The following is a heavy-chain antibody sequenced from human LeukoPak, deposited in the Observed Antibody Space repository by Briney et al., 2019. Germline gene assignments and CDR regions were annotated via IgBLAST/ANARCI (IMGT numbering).Heavy chain of an antibody. CDR3: ARRRGYSGYDFQKYYYYYMDV. CDR2: INHSGST. Sequence: SETLSLTCAVYGGSLSGYYWSWIRQPPRKGLEWIGEINHSGSTNYNPSLKSRVTISVDTSKNQFPLKLSSVTAADTAVYYCARRRGYSGYDFQKYYYYYMDVWGKGTTVTISS. V-gene: IGHV4-34*01. D-gene: IGHD5-12*01. CDR1: GGSLSGYY. J-gene: IGHJ6*03.